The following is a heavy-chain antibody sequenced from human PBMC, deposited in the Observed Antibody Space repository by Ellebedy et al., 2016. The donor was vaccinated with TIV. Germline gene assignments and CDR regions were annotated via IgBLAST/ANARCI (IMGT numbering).Heavy chain of an antibody. D-gene: IGHD3-22*01. V-gene: IGHV3-7*03. CDR2: IKQDGREK. J-gene: IGHJ4*02. CDR1: GFTFSPYW. CDR3: ARDHYRTYYYDGSGYPFDY. Sequence: GESLKISCAASGFTFSPYWMSWVRQAPGKGLEWVANIKQDGREKYYVDSVKGRFTISRDNAKNSLYLQMNSLRAEDTALYYCARDHYRTYYYDGSGYPFDYWGQGTLVTVSS.